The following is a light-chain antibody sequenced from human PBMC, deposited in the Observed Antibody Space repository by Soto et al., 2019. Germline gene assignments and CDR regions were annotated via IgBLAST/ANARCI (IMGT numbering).Light chain of an antibody. V-gene: IGKV3-11*01. CDR3: QQRSNWPT. J-gene: IGKJ5*01. CDR2: DAS. CDR1: QSISFY. Sequence: EIVLTQSPATPSLAPGERATLSCRASQSISFYLTWYQHKPGQATSLLIYDASNRATGIPARFSGSGYGTDFTLTISSLEPDDFAVYYCQQRSNWPTFGQGTRLEIK.